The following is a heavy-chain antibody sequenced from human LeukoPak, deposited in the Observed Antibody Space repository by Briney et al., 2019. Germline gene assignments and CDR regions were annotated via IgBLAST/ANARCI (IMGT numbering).Heavy chain of an antibody. CDR3: ARDQYDTWSRRGNFDS. CDR2: IKLDGSEE. D-gene: IGHD3-3*01. V-gene: IGHV3-7*03. J-gene: IGHJ4*02. Sequence: GGSLRPSCVASGFTFGKYWMSWVRQAPGKGLEWVANIKLDGSEENYVDSVKGRFTISRDNTKNSLYLQMNSLRAEDTAVFYCARDQYDTWSRRGNFDSWGQGTLVIVSS. CDR1: GFTFGKYW.